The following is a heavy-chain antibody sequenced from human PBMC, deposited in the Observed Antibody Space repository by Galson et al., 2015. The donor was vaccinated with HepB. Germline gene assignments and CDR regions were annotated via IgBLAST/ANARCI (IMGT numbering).Heavy chain of an antibody. CDR3: ARGPARHAASGRYRTNGVCQIGAYYMDV. CDR1: GGSFSGYY. J-gene: IGHJ6*03. D-gene: IGHD2-8*01. Sequence: SETLSLTCAVYGGSFSGYYWSWIRQPPGKGLEWIGEINHSGSTNYNPSLKSRVTISVDTSKNQFSLKLSSVTAADTAVYYCARGPARHAASGRYRTNGVCQIGAYYMDVWGKGTTVTVSS. CDR2: INHSGST. V-gene: IGHV4-34*01.